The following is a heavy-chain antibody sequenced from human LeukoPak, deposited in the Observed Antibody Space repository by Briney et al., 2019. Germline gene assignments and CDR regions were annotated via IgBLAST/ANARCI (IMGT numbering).Heavy chain of an antibody. V-gene: IGHV3-30*02. Sequence: PGGSLRLSCAASGFTFSSYGMHWVRQAPGKGLEWVAFIRYDGSNKYYADSVKGRFTISRDNSKNTLYLQMNSLRAEDTAVYYCAKVKYSSSLGDAFDIWGQGTMVTVSS. CDR2: IRYDGSNK. CDR3: AKVKYSSSLGDAFDI. J-gene: IGHJ3*02. CDR1: GFTFSSYG. D-gene: IGHD6-6*01.